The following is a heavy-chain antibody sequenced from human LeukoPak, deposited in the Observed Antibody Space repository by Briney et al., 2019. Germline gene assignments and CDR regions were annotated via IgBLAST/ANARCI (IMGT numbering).Heavy chain of an antibody. V-gene: IGHV3-53*01. CDR2: IYRGGST. CDR1: GFTFSYYW. J-gene: IGHJ4*02. D-gene: IGHD5-18*01. Sequence: GGSLRLSCAASGFTFSYYWMNWVRQAPGKGLEWVSVIYRGGSTYYADSVKGRFTISRDNSMNTLYLQMNSLRAEDTAVYYCAGGGYSYGGSDYWGQGTLVTVSS. CDR3: AGGGYSYGGSDY.